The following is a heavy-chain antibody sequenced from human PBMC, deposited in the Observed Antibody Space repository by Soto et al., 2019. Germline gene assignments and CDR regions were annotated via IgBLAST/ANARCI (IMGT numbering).Heavy chain of an antibody. CDR3: VTGGGVDVVTTTRVVFDY. CDR1: GGTFSSYA. Sequence: SVKVSCKASGGTFSSYAISWVRQAPGQGLEWMGGIIPIFGTANYAQKFQGRVTITADESTSTAYMELSSLRSEDTAVYYCVTGGGVDVVTTTRVVFDYWGQGTLVTVSS. J-gene: IGHJ4*02. CDR2: IIPIFGTA. V-gene: IGHV1-69*13. D-gene: IGHD2-21*02.